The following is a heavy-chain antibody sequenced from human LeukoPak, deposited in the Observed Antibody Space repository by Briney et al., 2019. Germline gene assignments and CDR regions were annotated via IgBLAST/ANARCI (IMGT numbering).Heavy chain of an antibody. V-gene: IGHV4-61*02. Sequence: PSQTLSLTCAISGASLASGSYHWDWIRQPAGSRPEYIGRISAGGRTNYNPSLKSRLTISMDTSKNHVSLRLSSVTAADTALYYCTRGGHDYGGSFDTWGQGILVTVSS. CDR1: GASLASGSYH. CDR3: TRGGHDYGGSFDT. J-gene: IGHJ5*02. CDR2: ISAGGRT. D-gene: IGHD4-23*01.